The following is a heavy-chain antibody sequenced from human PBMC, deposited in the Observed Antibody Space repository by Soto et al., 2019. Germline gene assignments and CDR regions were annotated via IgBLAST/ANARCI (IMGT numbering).Heavy chain of an antibody. CDR2: IIPIFATA. Sequence: QVQLVQSGAEVKKPGSSVKVSCKASGGTFSSYAISWVRQAPGQGLEWMGGIIPIFATANYAQKFQGRVTITADESTSTAYMELNSLRSEDTAVYYCAGDQGATILNAFDIWGQGTMVTVSS. J-gene: IGHJ3*02. CDR1: GGTFSSYA. V-gene: IGHV1-69*12. D-gene: IGHD1-26*01. CDR3: AGDQGATILNAFDI.